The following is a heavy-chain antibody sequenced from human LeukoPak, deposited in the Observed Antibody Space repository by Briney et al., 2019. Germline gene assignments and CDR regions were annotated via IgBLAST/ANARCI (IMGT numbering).Heavy chain of an antibody. J-gene: IGHJ3*02. CDR1: GGTFSSYA. CDR3: ARAPTPMIVVVIDAFDI. Sequence: ASVKVSCKASGGTFSSYAISWVRQAPGQGLKWMGGIIPIFGTANYAQKFQGRVTITADGSTSTAYMELSSLRSEDTAVYYCARAPTPMIVVVIDAFDIWGQGTMVTVSS. D-gene: IGHD3-22*01. V-gene: IGHV1-69*13. CDR2: IIPIFGTA.